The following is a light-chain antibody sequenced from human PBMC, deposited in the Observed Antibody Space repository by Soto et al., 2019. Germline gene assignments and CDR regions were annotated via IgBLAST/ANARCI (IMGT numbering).Light chain of an antibody. CDR3: CSYGGTRM. CDR1: SSDVGAYNF. J-gene: IGLJ3*02. Sequence: QSALTQPPSASGSPGQSVTISCTGTSSDVGAYNFVSWYQQYPGRAPKLLIYEVSKRPSGVPARFSGSKSGNTASLTVSGLQAEDEADYYSCSYGGTRMFGGGTKVTVL. CDR2: EVS. V-gene: IGLV2-8*01.